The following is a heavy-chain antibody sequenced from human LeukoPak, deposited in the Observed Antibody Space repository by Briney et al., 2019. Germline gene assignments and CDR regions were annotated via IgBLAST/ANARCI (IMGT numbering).Heavy chain of an antibody. V-gene: IGHV1-18*01. J-gene: IGHJ6*03. CDR2: ISAYNGNT. D-gene: IGHD3-22*01. Sequence: GASVKVSCKASGYTFTSYGISWVRRAPGQGLEWMGWISAYNGNTNYAQKIQGRVTMTTDTSTSTAYMELRSLRSDDTAVYYCARRIPPTYYYDSSGYYSYYYYYMDVWGKGTTVTVSS. CDR3: ARRIPPTYYYDSSGYYSYYYYYMDV. CDR1: GYTFTSYG.